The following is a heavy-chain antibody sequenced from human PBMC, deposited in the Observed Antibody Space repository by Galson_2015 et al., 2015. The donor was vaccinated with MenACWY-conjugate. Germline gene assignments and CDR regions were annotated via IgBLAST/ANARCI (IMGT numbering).Heavy chain of an antibody. D-gene: IGHD2-2*01. J-gene: IGHJ4*02. CDR1: GYDFSDFW. V-gene: IGHV5-51*01. Sequence: QSGAEVKKPGESLKMSCPGSGYDFSDFWIGWVRQMPGKGLEWMGIIYPGDFDTRYSPSFQGQVTVSADKATSAAYLQWNNLKASDTAMYYCARGGRGPAASFHYWGQGTLVTVSS. CDR2: IYPGDFDT. CDR3: ARGGRGPAASFHY.